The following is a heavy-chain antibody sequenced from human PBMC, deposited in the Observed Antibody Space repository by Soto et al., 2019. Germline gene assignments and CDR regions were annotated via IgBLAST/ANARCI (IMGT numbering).Heavy chain of an antibody. J-gene: IGHJ4*02. CDR3: ARDGIVVSAFRRFLDY. Sequence: GGSLRLSCVVPGSIFIGYGMHWVRQAPGKGLEWVAVIWHDGSEIYYADSVKGRFTISGDNSKNTLYLQMNSLRAEDTAVYYCARDGIVVSAFRRFLDYWGQATLVTVSS. D-gene: IGHD2-2*01. V-gene: IGHV3-33*01. CDR1: GSIFIGYG. CDR2: IWHDGSEI.